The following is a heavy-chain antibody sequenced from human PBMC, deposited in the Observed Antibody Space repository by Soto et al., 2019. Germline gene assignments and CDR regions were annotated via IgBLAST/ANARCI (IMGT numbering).Heavy chain of an antibody. Sequence: PGGSLRLSCAASGFTFSSYAMSWVRQAPGKGLEWVSAISGSGGSTYYADSVKGRFTISRDNSKNTLYLQMNSLRAEDTAVYYCAKRVKAVTKDYYYYYGMDVWGQGTTVTVYS. CDR1: GFTFSSYA. J-gene: IGHJ6*02. D-gene: IGHD4-17*01. V-gene: IGHV3-23*01. CDR3: AKRVKAVTKDYYYYYGMDV. CDR2: ISGSGGST.